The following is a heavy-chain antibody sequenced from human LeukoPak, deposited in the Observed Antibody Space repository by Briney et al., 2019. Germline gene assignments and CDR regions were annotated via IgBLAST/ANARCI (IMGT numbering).Heavy chain of an antibody. CDR2: IGSGGSLI. CDR3: ARAAVVASTLPAY. J-gene: IGHJ4*02. D-gene: IGHD2-15*01. Sequence: PGGSLRPSCAASGFTFSSYEMNWVRQAPGKGLEWVSYIGSGGSLIYYADSVKGRFTISRDNAKNSLYLQMNSLRAEDTALYYCARAAVVASTLPAYWGQGTLVTVSS. CDR1: GFTFSSYE. V-gene: IGHV3-48*03.